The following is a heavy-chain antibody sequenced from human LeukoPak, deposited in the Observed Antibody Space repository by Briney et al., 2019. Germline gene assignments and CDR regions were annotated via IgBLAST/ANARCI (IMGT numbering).Heavy chain of an antibody. J-gene: IGHJ4*02. CDR3: ARGGGGYSSSWYPYYDSSGYYAFDY. CDR2: IYYSGST. Sequence: SQTLSLTCTVSGGSISSGDYYWRWIRQPPGKGLEWIGYIYYSGSTYYNPSLKSRVTISVDTSKNQFSLKLSSVTAADMAVYYCARGGGGYSSSWYPYYDSSGYYAFDYWGQGTLVTVSS. CDR1: GGSISSGDYY. D-gene: IGHD3-22*01. V-gene: IGHV4-30-4*08.